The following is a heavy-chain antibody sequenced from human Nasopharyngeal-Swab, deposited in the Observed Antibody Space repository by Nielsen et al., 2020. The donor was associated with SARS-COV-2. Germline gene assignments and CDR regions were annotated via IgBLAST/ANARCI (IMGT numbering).Heavy chain of an antibody. CDR2: IYTSGNT. J-gene: IGHJ4*02. CDR3: ARDIKVGATCGAYFDY. V-gene: IGHV4-61*02. D-gene: IGHD1-26*01. CDR1: GGTISSGSYY. Sequence: LRLSYTVSGGTISSGSYYWSWIRQPAGQGLEWIGRIYTSGNTNYNTSLKSRVTISVDTSKNQFSLKLSSVTAADTAVYYCARDIKVGATCGAYFDYWGQGTLVTVSS.